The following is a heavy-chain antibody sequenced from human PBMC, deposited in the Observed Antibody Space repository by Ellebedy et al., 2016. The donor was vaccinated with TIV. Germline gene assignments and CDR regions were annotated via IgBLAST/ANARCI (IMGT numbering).Heavy chain of an antibody. Sequence: SETLSLXXTVSGGSISSSSYYWVWIRQPPGKGLEWVGSIYDTEGTHSGRTFYNSSLESRVTISVDTSKNQFSLKVSSVTAADTAVYYCAGHPRSAYHYGMDVWGQGTTVTVSS. CDR1: GGSISSSSYY. J-gene: IGHJ6*02. V-gene: IGHV4-39*01. CDR2: IYDTEGTHSGRT. CDR3: AGHPRSAYHYGMDV.